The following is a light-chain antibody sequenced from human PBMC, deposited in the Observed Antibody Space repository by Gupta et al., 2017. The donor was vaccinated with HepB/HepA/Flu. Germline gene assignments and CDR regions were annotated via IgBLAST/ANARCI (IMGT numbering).Light chain of an antibody. V-gene: IGKV1-9*01. CDR3: QQFNTYPIT. CDR1: QDINSH. J-gene: IGKJ5*01. CDR2: SAS. Sequence: DIQLTQSPSFLSASVGVRVTITCRASQDINSHLIWYQQKPGKAPKLLIYSASTLQSGVPSRFSGSGSGTEFTLTISSLQPEDFATYYCQQFNTYPITFGQGTRLDIK.